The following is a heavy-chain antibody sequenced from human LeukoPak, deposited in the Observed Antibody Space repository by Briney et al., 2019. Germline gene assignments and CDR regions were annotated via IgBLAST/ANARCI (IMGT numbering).Heavy chain of an antibody. CDR3: ARGYCGGDCYSLFDY. CDR1: GYTFTGYY. V-gene: IGHV1-2*06. J-gene: IGHJ4*02. D-gene: IGHD2-21*02. CDR2: INPYSGGT. Sequence: ASVKVSCKASGYTFTGYYIHWVRQAPGQGLEWMGRINPYSGGTNYAQKFQGRVTMIRDTSISTVYMELSSLRSEDTAVYYCARGYCGGDCYSLFDYWGQGTLVTVSS.